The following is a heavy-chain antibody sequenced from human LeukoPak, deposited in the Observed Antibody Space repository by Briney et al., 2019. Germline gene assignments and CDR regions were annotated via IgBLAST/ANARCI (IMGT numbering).Heavy chain of an antibody. CDR1: GGSISSYY. CDR3: ARIATKVTTPYYYYYYYMDV. J-gene: IGHJ6*03. D-gene: IGHD4-17*01. CDR2: INHSGST. Sequence: SETLSLTCTVSGGSISSYYWSWIRQPPGKGLEWIGEINHSGSTNYNPSLKSRVTISVDTSKNQFSLKLSSVTAADTAVYYCARIATKVTTPYYYYYYYMDVWGKGTTVTISS. V-gene: IGHV4-34*01.